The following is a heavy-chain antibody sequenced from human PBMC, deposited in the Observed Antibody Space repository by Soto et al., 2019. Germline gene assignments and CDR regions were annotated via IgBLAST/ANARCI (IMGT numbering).Heavy chain of an antibody. V-gene: IGHV1-69*02. CDR1: GVTFNNST. D-gene: IGHD2-8*02. CDR3: ARPSTTATGGVEQ. CDR2: FTPILGVA. Sequence: QVQLVQSGAEVKQPGSSVKVSCKASGVTFNNSTVNWVRQAPGQVLEWMGRFTPILGVANNAQKFQGRLTLSVEKSTSTAYMELSSLRSEDTAAYYCARPSTTATGGVEQWGQGPLVIVSS. J-gene: IGHJ4*02.